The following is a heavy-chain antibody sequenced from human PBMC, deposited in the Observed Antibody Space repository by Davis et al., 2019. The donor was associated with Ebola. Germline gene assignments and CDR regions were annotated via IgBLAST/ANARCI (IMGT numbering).Heavy chain of an antibody. V-gene: IGHV3-15*01. CDR3: RSNFDY. CDR1: GFSFTDAW. Sequence: LSLTCAASGFSFTDAWMNWVRQAPGKGLEWVGRIKSKSDGGAADYAAPVKGRFTISRDDSKNTVYLQMNSLKTEDTAVYYCRSNFDYWGQGALVTVSS. J-gene: IGHJ4*02. CDR2: IKSKSDGGAA.